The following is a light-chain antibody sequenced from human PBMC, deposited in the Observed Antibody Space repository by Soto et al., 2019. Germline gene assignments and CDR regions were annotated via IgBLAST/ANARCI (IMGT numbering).Light chain of an antibody. CDR2: DAS. Sequence: ENVCTQSPATLSLSPGEGATLSCRASQTVRNNLAWYQQRPGQAPRLLIYDASNRAGGVPDRFSGSGSGTDFTLTISRLEPEDFAVYYCQQYGSSPPTFGQGTKVDI. CDR1: QTVRNN. V-gene: IGKV3-20*01. CDR3: QQYGSSPPT. J-gene: IGKJ1*01.